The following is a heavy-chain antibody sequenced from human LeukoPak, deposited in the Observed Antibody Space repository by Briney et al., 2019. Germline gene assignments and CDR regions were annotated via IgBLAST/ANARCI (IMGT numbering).Heavy chain of an antibody. CDR2: IYDSGST. Sequence: SETLSLTCTVSGGSISSNNYFWGWIRQPPGKGLEWIGSIYDSGSTYYNPFLKSRVTISVDTSKNQFSLKLNSVTAADTAMYYCQSRFLEWLLDYWGQGTLVTVSS. CDR3: QSRFLEWLLDY. CDR1: GGSISSNNYF. V-gene: IGHV4-39*01. D-gene: IGHD3-3*01. J-gene: IGHJ4*02.